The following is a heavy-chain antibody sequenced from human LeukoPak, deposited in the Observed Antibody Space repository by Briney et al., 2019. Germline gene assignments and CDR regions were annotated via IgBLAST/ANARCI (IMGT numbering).Heavy chain of an antibody. V-gene: IGHV1-18*01. D-gene: IGHD6-19*01. CDR2: ISAYNGDT. CDR3: ARDPSNTSGWKTWFDP. CDR1: GYTFTSHG. J-gene: IGHJ5*02. Sequence: ASVKVSCKASGYTFTSHGISWVRQAPGQGLEWMGWISAYNGDTKYAQNLQGRVTLTTYTSTTTAYLELTSLTSDDTTVYYCARDPSNTSGWKTWFDPWGQGTQVTVSS.